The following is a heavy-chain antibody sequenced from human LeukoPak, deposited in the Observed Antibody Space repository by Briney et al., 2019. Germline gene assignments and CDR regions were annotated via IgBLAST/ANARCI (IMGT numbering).Heavy chain of an antibody. CDR2: IRYDGSNK. Sequence: GGSLRLSCAASGFTFSSYGMHWVRQAPGKGLEWVAFIRYDGSNKYYADSVKGRFTISRDNSKNTLYLQMNSLRAEDTAVYYCAKPYSSSWYRPYYFDYWGQGTLVTVSS. CDR3: AKPYSSSWYRPYYFDY. J-gene: IGHJ4*02. V-gene: IGHV3-30*02. CDR1: GFTFSSYG. D-gene: IGHD6-13*01.